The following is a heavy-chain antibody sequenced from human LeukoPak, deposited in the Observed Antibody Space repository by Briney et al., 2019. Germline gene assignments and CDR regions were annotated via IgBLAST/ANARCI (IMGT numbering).Heavy chain of an antibody. V-gene: IGHV3-48*02. D-gene: IGHD1-26*01. J-gene: IGHJ4*02. Sequence: GGSLRLSCAASGFTFSSYSMNWVRQAPGKGLEWVSHITASGTAMFCADSVKGRFTISRDNAKNSLYLQMNSLRDEDTAVYYCASSGSYRFDYWGQGTLVTVSS. CDR2: ITASGTAM. CDR1: GFTFSSYS. CDR3: ASSGSYRFDY.